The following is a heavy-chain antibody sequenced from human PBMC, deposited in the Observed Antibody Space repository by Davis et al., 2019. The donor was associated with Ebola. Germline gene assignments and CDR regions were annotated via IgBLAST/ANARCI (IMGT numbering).Heavy chain of an antibody. CDR1: GYSFTSYW. J-gene: IGHJ4*02. Sequence: GESLKISCKGSGYSFTSYWIGWVRQTPGKGLEWMGIIYPADSDTRYSPSFEGQVTISADKSISTAYLQWSSLKASDTAMYYCARLAVITSGHFDHWGQGTLVTVSS. CDR2: IYPADSDT. CDR3: ARLAVITSGHFDH. D-gene: IGHD3-10*01. V-gene: IGHV5-51*01.